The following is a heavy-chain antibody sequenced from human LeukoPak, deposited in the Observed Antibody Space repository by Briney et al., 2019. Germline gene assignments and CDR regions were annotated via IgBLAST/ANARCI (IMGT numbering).Heavy chain of an antibody. CDR2: IYHNGNT. CDR3: ARSRSGWPTTFDY. D-gene: IGHD6-19*01. V-gene: IGHV4-30-4*01. CDR1: GDSISSGDYY. J-gene: IGHJ4*02. Sequence: PSQTLSLTCTVSGDSISSGDYYWSWIRQPPGKGPEWIGYIYHNGNTYYSPSLKSRVSISVDTSKNQFSLKLKSVTAADTAVYYCARSRSGWPTTFDYWGQGTLVTVSS.